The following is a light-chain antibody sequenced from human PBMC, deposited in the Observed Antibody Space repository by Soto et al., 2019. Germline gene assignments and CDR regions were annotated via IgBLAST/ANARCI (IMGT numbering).Light chain of an antibody. V-gene: IGLV4-69*01. Sequence: QSVLTQPPSAYASLGASVKLTCTLSSGHNSYAIAWHQQQPEKGPRYLMKLNSDGSHSKGDGIPDRFSGSSSGAERYLTISSLQSEDEADYYCQTWSTDIRVFGGGTKVTVL. J-gene: IGLJ3*02. CDR3: QTWSTDIRV. CDR1: SGHNSYA. CDR2: LNSDGSH.